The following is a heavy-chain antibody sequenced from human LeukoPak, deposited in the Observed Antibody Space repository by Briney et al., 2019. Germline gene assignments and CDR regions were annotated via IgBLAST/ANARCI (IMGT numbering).Heavy chain of an antibody. J-gene: IGHJ1*01. CDR3: ARALGKYCGGDCYTAEYFQH. CDR2: INPSGGST. CDR1: GYTFTSYY. D-gene: IGHD2-21*02. Sequence: ASVKVSCKASGYTFTSYYMHWVRQAPGQGLEWMGIINPSGGSTSYAQKFQGRVTMTRDMSTSTVYMELSSLRSEDTAVYYCARALGKYCGGDCYTAEYFQHWGQGNLVTVSS. V-gene: IGHV1-46*01.